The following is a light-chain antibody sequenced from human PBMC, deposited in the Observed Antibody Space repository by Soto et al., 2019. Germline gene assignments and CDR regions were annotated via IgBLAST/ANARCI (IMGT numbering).Light chain of an antibody. J-gene: IGKJ2*01. Sequence: IQVTQSPTSLTASVGDRVTITCRASQDISGNVGWYQQKPGKAPKLLIFAVSSLQSGVPSRFSGSGSGTEFTLTISSLQPEDFAPYYCLQDYNYPYTFGQGTELEIK. CDR1: QDISGN. V-gene: IGKV1-6*01. CDR3: LQDYNYPYT. CDR2: AVS.